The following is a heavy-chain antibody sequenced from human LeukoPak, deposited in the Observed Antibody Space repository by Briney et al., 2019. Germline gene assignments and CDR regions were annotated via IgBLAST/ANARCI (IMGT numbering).Heavy chain of an antibody. D-gene: IGHD3-3*01. CDR1: GYSFSSYW. J-gene: IGHJ4*02. Sequence: GESLKISCQVYGYSFSSYWINWVRQMPGQGLGWMGIIYPGDSDIRYSPYSQGKVATSADKSTSTAFMQWSSLKTSDTAMYYCARGCDFWSGFSSYDFDDWCQGTLVTVSS. CDR2: IYPGDSDI. CDR3: ARGCDFWSGFSSYDFDD. V-gene: IGHV5-51*01.